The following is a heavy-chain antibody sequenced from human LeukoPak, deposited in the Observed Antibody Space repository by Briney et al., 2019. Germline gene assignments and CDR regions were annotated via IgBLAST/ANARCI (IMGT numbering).Heavy chain of an antibody. J-gene: IGHJ3*02. CDR2: ISSSGSTI. CDR3: ASASYSSSWGDAFDI. D-gene: IGHD6-13*01. CDR1: GFTFSDYY. Sequence: GGSLRLSCAASGFTFSDYYMSWIRQAPGKGLEWVSYISSSGSTIYYADSVKGRFTISRDNAKNSLYLQMNSLRAEDTAVYYCASASYSSSWGDAFDIWGQGTMVTVSS. V-gene: IGHV3-11*01.